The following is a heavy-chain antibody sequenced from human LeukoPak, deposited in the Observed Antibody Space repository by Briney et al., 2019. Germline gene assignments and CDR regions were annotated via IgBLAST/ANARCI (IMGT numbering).Heavy chain of an antibody. CDR2: ISYDGSNI. J-gene: IGHJ4*02. D-gene: IGHD3-3*01. CDR3: AREEWYYFDY. Sequence: GGSLRLSCVASGFTFNTYAIHWVRQAPGKGLEWVAVISYDGSNIYYEDSVKGRFTISRDNSKNTLYLQMNSLRAEDMAVYYCAREEWYYFDYWGQGTLVAVSS. CDR1: GFTFNTYA. V-gene: IGHV3-30-3*01.